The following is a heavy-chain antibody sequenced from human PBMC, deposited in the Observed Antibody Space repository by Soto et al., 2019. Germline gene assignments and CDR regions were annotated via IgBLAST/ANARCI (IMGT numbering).Heavy chain of an antibody. J-gene: IGHJ4*02. CDR1: GGSISSSSYY. CDR2: IYYSGST. Sequence: SETLSLTCTVSGGSISSSSYYWGWIRQPPGKGLEWIGSIYYSGSTYYNPSLKSRVTISVDTSKNQFSLKLSSVTAADTAVYYCVLGVATVVTSFFDYCGQGSLVPVSS. CDR3: VLGVATVVTSFFDY. V-gene: IGHV4-39*01. D-gene: IGHD5-12*01.